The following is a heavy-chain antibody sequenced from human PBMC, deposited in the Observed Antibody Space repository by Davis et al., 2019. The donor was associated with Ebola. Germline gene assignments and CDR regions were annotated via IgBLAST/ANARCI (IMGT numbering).Heavy chain of an antibody. D-gene: IGHD2-8*01. V-gene: IGHV3-23*01. CDR2: ISGSGGST. Sequence: GESLKISCAASGFTFSSYAMSWVRQAPGKGLEWVSAISGSGGSTYYADSVKGRFTISRDNSKKTLYLQMNSLRAEDTAVYYCASLGGVIDYWGQGILVTVS. CDR3: ASLGGVIDY. CDR1: GFTFSSYA. J-gene: IGHJ4*02.